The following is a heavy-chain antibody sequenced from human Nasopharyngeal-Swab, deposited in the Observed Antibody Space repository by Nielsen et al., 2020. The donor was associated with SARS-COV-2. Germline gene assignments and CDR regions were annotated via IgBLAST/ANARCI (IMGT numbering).Heavy chain of an antibody. V-gene: IGHV1-2*06. J-gene: IGHJ6*02. CDR2: INPNNGGT. Sequence: WVRQAPGQGLEWMGRINPNNGGTVYAQKFQGRVTMTRATSVTTAYMELSGLTSDDSAVYYCARDRLQPHRNDFWSGYRGTYYYYGMDVWGQGTTVTVSS. D-gene: IGHD3-3*01. CDR3: ARDRLQPHRNDFWSGYRGTYYYYGMDV.